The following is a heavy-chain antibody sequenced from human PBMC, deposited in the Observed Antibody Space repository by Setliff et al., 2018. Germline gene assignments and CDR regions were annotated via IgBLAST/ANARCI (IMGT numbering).Heavy chain of an antibody. J-gene: IGHJ6*02. Sequence: SETLSLTCAVYGGSFSGYYWSWIRQPPGEGLEWIGEINHSGSTNYNPSLKSRVTISVDTSKNQFSLKLSSVTASYTAVYYCARVGGYYYSYYGMDVWGQGTTVTVSS. CDR1: GGSFSGYY. CDR2: INHSGST. V-gene: IGHV4-34*01. CDR3: ARVGGYYYSYYGMDV.